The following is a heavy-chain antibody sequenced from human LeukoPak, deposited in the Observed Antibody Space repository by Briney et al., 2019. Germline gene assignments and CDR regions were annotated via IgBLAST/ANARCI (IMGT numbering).Heavy chain of an antibody. CDR2: IWYDGSNK. Sequence: PGGSLRLSCAASGFTFSSYGMHWVRQAPGKGLEWVAVIWYDGSNKNYADSVRGRFTISRDNAKKSLYLQMKSLGAEAPARYYCAKGEDSGYYDYWGQGTLVTVSS. J-gene: IGHJ4*02. CDR1: GFTFSSYG. D-gene: IGHD3-22*01. CDR3: AKGEDSGYYDY. V-gene: IGHV3-33*06.